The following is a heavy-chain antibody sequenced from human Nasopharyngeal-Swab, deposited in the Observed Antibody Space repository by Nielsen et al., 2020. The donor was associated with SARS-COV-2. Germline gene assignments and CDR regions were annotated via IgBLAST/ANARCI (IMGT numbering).Heavy chain of an antibody. CDR2: IYPGDSDT. J-gene: IGHJ2*01. V-gene: IGHV5-51*01. CDR3: ARHNCGGDCYSNDWYFDL. D-gene: IGHD2-21*02. CDR1: GYSFTSYW. Sequence: GESLKISCKGSGYSFTSYWIGWVRQMPGKGLEWMGIIYPGDSDTRYSPSFQGQVTISADKSISTAYLQWSSLKAPDTAMYYCARHNCGGDCYSNDWYFDLWGRGTLVTVSS.